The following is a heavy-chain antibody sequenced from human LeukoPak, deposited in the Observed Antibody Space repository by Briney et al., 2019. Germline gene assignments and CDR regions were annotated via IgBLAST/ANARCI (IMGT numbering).Heavy chain of an antibody. J-gene: IGHJ4*02. CDR3: ARPSRYYYGSGSYLTKYYFDY. CDR2: IYHSGST. V-gene: IGHV4-38-2*01. CDR1: GYSISSGYY. Sequence: SETLSLTCAVSGYSISSGYYWGWLRQPPGKGLEWIGSIYHSGSTYYNPSLKSRVTISVDTSKNQFSLKLSSVTAADTAVYYCARPSRYYYGSGSYLTKYYFDYWGQGTLVTVSS. D-gene: IGHD3-10*01.